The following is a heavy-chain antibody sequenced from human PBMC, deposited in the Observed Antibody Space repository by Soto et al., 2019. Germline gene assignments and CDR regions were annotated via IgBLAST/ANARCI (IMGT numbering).Heavy chain of an antibody. V-gene: IGHV3-30-3*01. CDR2: IAYDGGNK. CDR3: ARANGYSTYYYAMDV. Sequence: QVQLVESGGGVVQPGRSLRLSCAASGFTFSSYAMYWVRHAPGKGLEWVAVIAYDGGNKYSADSVEGRFTISRDNSKNPLYLQMNSLRPEDTAVYYCARANGYSTYYYAMDVWGQGTTVTVSS. J-gene: IGHJ6*02. CDR1: GFTFSSYA. D-gene: IGHD4-4*01.